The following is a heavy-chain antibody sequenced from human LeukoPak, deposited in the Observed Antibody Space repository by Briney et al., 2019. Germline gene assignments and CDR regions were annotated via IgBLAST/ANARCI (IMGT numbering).Heavy chain of an antibody. V-gene: IGHV4-39*01. CDR1: GGSISSSSYY. D-gene: IGHD3-22*01. CDR3: ARSLPTYYYDSSDYMVGAFDI. Sequence: SETLSLTCTVSGGSISSSSYYWGWIRQPPGKGLEWIGSIYYSGSTYYNPSLKSRVTISVDTSKNQFSLKLTSVTAADTAVYYCARSLPTYYYDSSDYMVGAFDIWGQGTVVTVSS. CDR2: IYYSGST. J-gene: IGHJ3*02.